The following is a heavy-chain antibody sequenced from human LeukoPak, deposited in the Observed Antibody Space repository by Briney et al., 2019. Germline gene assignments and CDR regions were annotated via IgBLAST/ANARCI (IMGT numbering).Heavy chain of an antibody. CDR3: ARHGSTVLVRDYFDY. D-gene: IGHD5-18*01. CDR2: IYYSGST. CDR1: GGSISSSRYC. V-gene: IGHV4-39*01. J-gene: IGHJ4*02. Sequence: PSETLSLTCTVSGGSISSSRYCWGWIRQPPGKGLEWIGSIYYSGSTYYNPSLKSRVTISVDASKDQFSLKLTSVTAADTAVYYCARHGSTVLVRDYFDYWGQGTLVTVSP.